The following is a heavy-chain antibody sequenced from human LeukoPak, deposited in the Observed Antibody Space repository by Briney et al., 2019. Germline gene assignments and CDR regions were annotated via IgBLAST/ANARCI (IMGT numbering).Heavy chain of an antibody. D-gene: IGHD3-22*01. J-gene: IGHJ4*02. CDR1: GFTFDDYG. CDR2: INWNGGST. V-gene: IGHV3-20*04. Sequence: PGGSLRLSCAASGFTFDDYGMSWVRQAPGKGLEWVSGINWNGGSTGYADSVKGRFTISRDNAKNSLYLQMNSLRAEDTALYYCARGCYDSSGFCPRPQGDYWGQGTLVTVSS. CDR3: ARGCYDSSGFCPRPQGDY.